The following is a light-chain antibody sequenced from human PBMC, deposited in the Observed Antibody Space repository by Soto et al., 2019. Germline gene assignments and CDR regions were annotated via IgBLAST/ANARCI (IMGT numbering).Light chain of an antibody. V-gene: IGKV1-6*01. Sequence: AIQMTQFPSSLSASVGDRVTITCRASQDIRSDLGWYQQRPGKAPKLLIYAASSLQSGVPSRFSGSGSGTDFTLTISSLQPEDFATYYCQQAASFPITFGQGTRLEIK. CDR2: AAS. CDR3: QQAASFPIT. CDR1: QDIRSD. J-gene: IGKJ5*01.